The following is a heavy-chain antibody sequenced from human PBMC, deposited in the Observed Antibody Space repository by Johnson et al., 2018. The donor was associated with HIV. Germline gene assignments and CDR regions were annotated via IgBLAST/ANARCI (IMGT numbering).Heavy chain of an antibody. CDR2: ISYDGSNT. Sequence: QVQLVESGGGVVQPGRSLRLSCAASGFTFSSYAMHWVRQAPGKGLEWVAVISYDGSNTYYADSVKGRFNISRDNSKNTLYLQMNSLRAEDTAVYYCARDRGVAVVIATEGGAFDVWGQGTMVTVSS. J-gene: IGHJ3*01. CDR1: GFTFSSYA. CDR3: ARDRGVAVVIATEGGAFDV. V-gene: IGHV3-30*04. D-gene: IGHD2-21*01.